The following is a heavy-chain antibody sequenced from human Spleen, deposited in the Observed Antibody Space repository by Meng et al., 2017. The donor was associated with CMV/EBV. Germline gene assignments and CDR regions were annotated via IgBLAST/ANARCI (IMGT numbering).Heavy chain of an antibody. CDR1: GFTFSSYA. Sequence: GGSLRLSCAASGFTFSSYAMHWVRQAPGKGLEWVAVISYDGSNKYYADSVKGRFTISRDNSKNTLYLQMNSLRAEDTAVYYCARDSRHCSSTSCRVLRFLEWAFDTWGQGTMVTVSS. D-gene: IGHD3-3*01. CDR2: ISYDGSNK. V-gene: IGHV3-30*04. J-gene: IGHJ3*02. CDR3: ARDSRHCSSTSCRVLRFLEWAFDT.